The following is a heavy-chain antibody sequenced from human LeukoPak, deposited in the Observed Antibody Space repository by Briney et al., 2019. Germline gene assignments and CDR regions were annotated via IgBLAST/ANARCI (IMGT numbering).Heavy chain of an antibody. CDR2: ISSSSSYI. CDR3: AREGLDGSGSYYFDY. Sequence: GGSLRLSCAASGFTFSSYSMNWVRQAPGKGLEWVSSISSSSSYIYYADSVKGRFTISRDNAKNSLYLQMNSLRAEDTAVYYCAREGLDGSGSYYFDYWGQGTLVTVSS. J-gene: IGHJ4*02. D-gene: IGHD3-10*01. CDR1: GFTFSSYS. V-gene: IGHV3-21*01.